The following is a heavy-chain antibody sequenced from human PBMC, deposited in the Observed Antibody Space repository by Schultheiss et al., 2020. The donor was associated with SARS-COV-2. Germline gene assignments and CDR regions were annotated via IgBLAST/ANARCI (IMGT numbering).Heavy chain of an antibody. V-gene: IGHV4-59*12. Sequence: SETLSLTCSVSGASISSYYWSWIRQPPGMGLEWIGYIYYSGSTYYNPSLKSRVTISVDTSKNQFSLKLSSVTAADTAVYYCARRAVAGTVDYWGQGTLVTVSS. CDR3: ARRAVAGTVDY. CDR1: GASISSYY. J-gene: IGHJ4*02. CDR2: IYYSGST. D-gene: IGHD6-19*01.